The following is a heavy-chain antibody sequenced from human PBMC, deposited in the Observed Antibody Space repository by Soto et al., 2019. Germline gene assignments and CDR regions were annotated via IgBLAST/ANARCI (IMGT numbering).Heavy chain of an antibody. J-gene: IGHJ4*02. D-gene: IGHD6-13*01. V-gene: IGHV3-30*18. CDR3: AKDHRALGDSSIDY. CDR1: GFTFSSYG. Sequence: GGSLRLSCAASGFTFSSYGMHWVRQAPGKGLEWVAVISYDGSNKYYADSVKGRFTISRDNSKNTLYLQMNSLRAEDTAVYYCAKDHRALGDSSIDYWGQGTLVTVSS. CDR2: ISYDGSNK.